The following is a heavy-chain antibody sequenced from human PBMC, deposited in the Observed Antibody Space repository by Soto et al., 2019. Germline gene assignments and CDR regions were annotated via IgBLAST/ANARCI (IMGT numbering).Heavy chain of an antibody. CDR2: ISSSSSYI. V-gene: IGHV3-21*01. CDR3: AGSRSGWGN. Sequence: GQLVESGGGLVKAGGSLRLSCAASGFTFSGYSMNWVRQAPGKGLEWASSISSSSSYIYSAASVNGRFTISRDNAKDSLYLQMSSLSAGDTAGYYCAGSRSGWGNWGQGTLVTVSS. J-gene: IGHJ4*02. D-gene: IGHD3-16*01. CDR1: GFTFSGYS.